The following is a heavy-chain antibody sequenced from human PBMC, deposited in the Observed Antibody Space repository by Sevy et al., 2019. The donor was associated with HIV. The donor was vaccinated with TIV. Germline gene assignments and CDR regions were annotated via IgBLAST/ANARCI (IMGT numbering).Heavy chain of an antibody. V-gene: IGHV3-74*01. J-gene: IGHJ5*02. CDR3: APDSYSSVSSDVGWFDP. D-gene: IGHD6-19*01. CDR2: IEKDGSKT. CDR1: GFFFSNFW. Sequence: GGSLRLSCEASGFFFSNFWMHWVRQTPGKGLEWVSRIEKDGSKTIYADSVRGRFIVSRDNSKKTVSLQMNSLRLEDSAIYYCAPDSYSSVSSDVGWFDPLGQGTLVTHSS.